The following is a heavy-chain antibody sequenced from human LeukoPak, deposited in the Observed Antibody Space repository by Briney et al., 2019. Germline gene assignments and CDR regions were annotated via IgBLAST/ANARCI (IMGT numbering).Heavy chain of an antibody. CDR3: ARRKTGSAIVGSSDNWFDP. CDR2: MFHSGRT. CDR1: GYSLSSGYY. V-gene: IGHV4-38-2*02. D-gene: IGHD1-26*01. Sequence: SETLSPTCSVSGYSLSSGYYWGWIRQPPGEGLEWIGSMFHSGRTYYNPSLESRVTMSVDTSKNQFSLKLRSVTAADTALYYCARRKTGSAIVGSSDNWFDPWGQGTLVTVSS. J-gene: IGHJ5*02.